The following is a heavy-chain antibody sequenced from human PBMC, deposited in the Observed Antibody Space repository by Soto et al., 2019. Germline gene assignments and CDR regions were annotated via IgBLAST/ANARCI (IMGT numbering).Heavy chain of an antibody. Sequence: GESLKISCKGYEYRFNSYWIGWVRQMPGKGLEWIGMIYPGDSDTAYSPSFQGQVTISADKSINTAYLQWSSLKASDSATYYCARQGSNGAYVYFPMDVWGQGTTVTVSS. CDR3: ARQGSNGAYVYFPMDV. V-gene: IGHV5-51*01. CDR1: EYRFNSYW. J-gene: IGHJ6*02. CDR2: IYPGDSDT. D-gene: IGHD3-16*01.